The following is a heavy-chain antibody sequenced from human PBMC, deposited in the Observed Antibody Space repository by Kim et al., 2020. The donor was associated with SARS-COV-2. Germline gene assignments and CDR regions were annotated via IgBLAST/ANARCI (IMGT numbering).Heavy chain of an antibody. D-gene: IGHD3-22*01. CDR3: ARADYYDSSGCYDAFDI. CDR2: IYSGGST. J-gene: IGHJ3*02. V-gene: IGHV3-53*01. CDR1: GFTVSSNY. Sequence: GGSLRLSCAASGFTVSSNYMSWVRQAPGKGLEWVSVIYSGGSTYYADSVKGRFTISRDNSKNTLYLQMNSLRAEDTAVYYCARADYYDSSGCYDAFDIWGQGTMVTVSS.